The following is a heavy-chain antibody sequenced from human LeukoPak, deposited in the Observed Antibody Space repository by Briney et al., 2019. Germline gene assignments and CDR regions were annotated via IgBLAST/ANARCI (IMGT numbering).Heavy chain of an antibody. J-gene: IGHJ4*02. V-gene: IGHV4-30-2*01. CDR1: GGSISSGGYY. D-gene: IGHD3-3*01. Sequence: SETLSLTCTVSGGSISSGGYYWSWIRQPPGKGLEWIGYIYHSGSTYYNPSLKSRVTISVDRSKNQFSLKLSSVTAADTAVYYCARGSYYDFWSGPVDYWGQGTLVTVSS. CDR2: IYHSGST. CDR3: ARGSYYDFWSGPVDY.